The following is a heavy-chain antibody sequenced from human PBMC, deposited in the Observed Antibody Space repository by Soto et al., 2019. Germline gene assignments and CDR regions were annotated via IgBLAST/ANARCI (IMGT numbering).Heavy chain of an antibody. Sequence: QVLLQESGPGLVSPSGTLALTCTVSGDFLDHRRWWRWVRQPPGKGLEWIGEIHHTGITNYIPSLESRVTMSVDKNKNQVSLEVYSVTAADTAVYFCASWAHYIGNGWGQGTLVTVSS. J-gene: IGHJ4*02. CDR1: GDFLDHRRW. D-gene: IGHD1-26*01. CDR3: ASWAHYIGNG. CDR2: IHHTGIT. V-gene: IGHV4-4*02.